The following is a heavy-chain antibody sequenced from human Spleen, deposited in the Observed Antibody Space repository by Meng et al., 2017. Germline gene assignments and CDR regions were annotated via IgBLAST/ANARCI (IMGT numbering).Heavy chain of an antibody. V-gene: IGHV3-19*01. J-gene: IGHJ4*02. D-gene: IGHD6-19*01. CDR3: VRGGFRQWLVRGKNY. CDR1: GFTFDDYA. Sequence: GGSLRLSCAASGFTFDDYAMHWVRQAPGKGLEWVSGVSWNGSRTHYADSVKGRFIISRDNSRNFLYQQMNSLRPEDMAVYYCVRGGFRQWLVRGKNYWGQGTLVTVSS. CDR2: VSWNGSRT.